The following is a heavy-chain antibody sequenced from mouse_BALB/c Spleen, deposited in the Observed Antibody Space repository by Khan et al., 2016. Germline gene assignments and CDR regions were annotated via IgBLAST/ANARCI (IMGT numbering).Heavy chain of an antibody. CDR2: ISYSGST. CDR1: GYSITSDYA. V-gene: IGHV3-2*02. CDR3: ARGGYFDV. J-gene: IGHJ1*01. Sequence: VQLKESGPGLVKPSQSLSLTCTVTGYSITSDYAWNWIRQFPGNKLEWMGYISYSGSTSYNPSLKSRISITRDTSKNKFFLQLNSVTTEDTSTYYGARGGYFDVWCAGTTFTVSS.